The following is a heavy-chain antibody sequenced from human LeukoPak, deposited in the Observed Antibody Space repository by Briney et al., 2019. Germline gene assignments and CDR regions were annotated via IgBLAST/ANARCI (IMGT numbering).Heavy chain of an antibody. V-gene: IGHV3-11*01. CDR2: RSSTGNTI. CDR1: GFTLGDYY. D-gene: IGHD2/OR15-2a*01. CDR3: ARSSSYFTYFDL. J-gene: IGHJ2*01. Sequence: SGGTLRLSCAASGFTLGDYYMSWIRQAPGKGLEWISNRSSTGNTIYYAESVNVRITVSRDNANNSMSLQMTGLRAEDTAVYYCARSSSYFTYFDLWGRDTLVTVSS.